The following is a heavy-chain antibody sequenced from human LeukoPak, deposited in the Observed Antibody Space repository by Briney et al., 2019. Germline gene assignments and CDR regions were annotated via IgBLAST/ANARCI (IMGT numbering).Heavy chain of an antibody. CDR1: GFTFSSYA. D-gene: IGHD3-22*01. CDR2: ISGSGGST. Sequence: GGSLRLSCAASGFTFSSYAMSWVRQAPGKGLEWVSAISGSGGSTYYAGSVKGRFTISRDNSKNTLYLQMNSLRPEDTAVYYCANPYYYDSTGSPRRGAFDIWGQGTMVTVSS. V-gene: IGHV3-23*01. CDR3: ANPYYYDSTGSPRRGAFDI. J-gene: IGHJ3*02.